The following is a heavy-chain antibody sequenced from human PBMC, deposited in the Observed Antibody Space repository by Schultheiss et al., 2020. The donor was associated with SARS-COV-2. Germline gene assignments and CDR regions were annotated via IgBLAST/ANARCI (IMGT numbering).Heavy chain of an antibody. CDR2: ISSSGSTI. J-gene: IGHJ4*02. CDR3: AKPPTMSGWYFDY. CDR1: GFTFSDYY. V-gene: IGHV3-11*01. Sequence: GESLKISCAASGFTFSDYYMSWIRQAPGKGLEWVSYISSSGSTIYYADSVKGRFTISRDNSKNTLYLQMNSLRAEDTAVYYCAKPPTMSGWYFDYWGQGTLVTVSS. D-gene: IGHD6-19*01.